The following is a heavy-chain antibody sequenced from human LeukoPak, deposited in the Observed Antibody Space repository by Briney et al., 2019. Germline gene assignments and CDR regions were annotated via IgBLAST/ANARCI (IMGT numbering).Heavy chain of an antibody. CDR3: AKDGPAAAGCTWNYYYYYYMDV. CDR1: GFTFSSYG. CDR2: IWYDGSNK. Sequence: PGRSLRLSCAASGFTFSSYGMHWVRQAPGKGLEWVAVIWYDGSNKYYADSVKGRFTISRDNSKNTLYLQMNSLRAEDTAVYYCAKDGPAAAGCTWNYYYYYYMDVWGKGTTVTVSS. V-gene: IGHV3-33*06. J-gene: IGHJ6*03. D-gene: IGHD6-13*01.